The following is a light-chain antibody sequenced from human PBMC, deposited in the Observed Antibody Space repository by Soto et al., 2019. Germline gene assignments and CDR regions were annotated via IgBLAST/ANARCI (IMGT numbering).Light chain of an antibody. CDR2: KAS. Sequence: DIQMTQSPSTLSASVGDRVTITCRASQSISSWLAWYQQKPGKAPKLLIYKASSLESGVPSRFSGSGSGTEFTLTISSLQPDDFATYYCQQYNSYPYTFGQGTKMEIK. CDR3: QQYNSYPYT. V-gene: IGKV1-5*03. J-gene: IGKJ2*01. CDR1: QSISSW.